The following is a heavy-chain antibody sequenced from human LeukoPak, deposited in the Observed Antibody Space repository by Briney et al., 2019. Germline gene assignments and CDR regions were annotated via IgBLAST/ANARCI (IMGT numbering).Heavy chain of an antibody. CDR1: GGSISSYY. V-gene: IGHV4-59*08. D-gene: IGHD3-16*01. Sequence: SETLSLTCTVSGGSISSYYWSWIRQPPGKGLEWIGYIYYSGSTNYNPSLKSRVTISVDTSKNQFSLKLSSVTAADTAVYYCARHLLRTGYFDYWGQGTLVTVSS. CDR3: ARHLLRTGYFDY. CDR2: IYYSGST. J-gene: IGHJ4*02.